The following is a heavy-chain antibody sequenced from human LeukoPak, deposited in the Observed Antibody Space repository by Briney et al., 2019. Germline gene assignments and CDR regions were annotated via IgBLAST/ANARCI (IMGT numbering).Heavy chain of an antibody. J-gene: IGHJ4*02. CDR3: ARQSTKYSSGWFFDY. Sequence: PSETLSLTCTVSGGSISSYYWSWIRQPPGKGLEWIGSIYYSGSTYYNPSLKSRVTISVDTSKNQFSLKLTSVTAADTAVYYCARQSTKYSSGWFFDYWGQGTLVTVSS. CDR2: IYYSGST. V-gene: IGHV4-39*01. CDR1: GGSISSYY. D-gene: IGHD6-19*01.